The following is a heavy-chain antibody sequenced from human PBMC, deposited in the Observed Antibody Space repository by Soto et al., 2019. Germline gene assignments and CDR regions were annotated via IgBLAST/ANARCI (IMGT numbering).Heavy chain of an antibody. D-gene: IGHD2-2*01. V-gene: IGHV1-46*03. CDR2: INPSGGST. J-gene: IGHJ4*02. Sequence: ASVKVSCKASGYTFTSYYMHWVRQAPGQGLEWMGIINPSGGSTSYAQKFQGRVTMTRDTSTSTVYMELSSLRSEDTAVYYCARDSDRYCSSTSCRTFDYWGQGTLVTVSS. CDR1: GYTFTSYY. CDR3: ARDSDRYCSSTSCRTFDY.